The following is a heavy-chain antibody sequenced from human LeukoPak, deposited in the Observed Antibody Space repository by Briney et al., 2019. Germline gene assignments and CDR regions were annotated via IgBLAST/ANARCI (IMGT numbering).Heavy chain of an antibody. CDR2: INHGGST. D-gene: IGHD2-8*01. CDR1: GGSFCGYY. V-gene: IGHV4-34*01. Sequence: SETLSLTCAVYGGSFCGYYWSWMRQPPGKGLEWIGEINHGGSTNYNPSLKSRVTISVDTSKNQFSLKLSSVTAADTAVYYCPRGGRLYPSYLIISSNYFDYWGQGTLVTVSS. J-gene: IGHJ4*02. CDR3: PRGGRLYPSYLIISSNYFDY.